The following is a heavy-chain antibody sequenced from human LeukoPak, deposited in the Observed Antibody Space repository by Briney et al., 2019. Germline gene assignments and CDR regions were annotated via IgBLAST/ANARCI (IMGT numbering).Heavy chain of an antibody. D-gene: IGHD3-10*01. CDR1: GFSFSSLR. CDR2: ISSSSNYI. Sequence: GGSLRLSCAAPGFSFSSLRMNWVRQAPGKGLEWVSSISSSSNYIYYADSVKGRFTISRDNAKNSLYLQMNSLRAEDTAVYYCAREGGDSGNFYAFDYWGQGILVIVSS. CDR3: AREGGDSGNFYAFDY. J-gene: IGHJ4*02. V-gene: IGHV3-21*01.